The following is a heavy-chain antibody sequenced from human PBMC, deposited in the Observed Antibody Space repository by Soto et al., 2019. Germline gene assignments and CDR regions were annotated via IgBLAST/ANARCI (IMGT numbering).Heavy chain of an antibody. Sequence: GGSLRLSCAASGFNFNDYGMHWVRQAPGKGLEWVSSISWNSVSIGYADSVKGRFTISRDNAKNSLYLQMNSLRAEDTALYYCAKDMENGYNPYYYYGMDVWGQGTTVTVYS. CDR2: ISWNSVSI. CDR3: AKDMENGYNPYYYYGMDV. CDR1: GFNFNDYG. V-gene: IGHV3-9*01. D-gene: IGHD3-10*01. J-gene: IGHJ6*02.